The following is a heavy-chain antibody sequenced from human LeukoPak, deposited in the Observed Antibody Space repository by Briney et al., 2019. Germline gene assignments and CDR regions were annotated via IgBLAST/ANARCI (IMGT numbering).Heavy chain of an antibody. V-gene: IGHV3-30-3*01. J-gene: IGHJ4*02. CDR3: AREPAANSDFAY. Sequence: PGGSLRLSCAASGFTFSSYTMHWVRQAPGKGLEWVAVISYDGSNTYYADSVKGRSTISRDNSKNTLYLQMNSLRADDTAVYYCAREPAANSDFAYWGQGTLVIVSS. CDR2: ISYDGSNT. CDR1: GFTFSSYT. D-gene: IGHD1-1*01.